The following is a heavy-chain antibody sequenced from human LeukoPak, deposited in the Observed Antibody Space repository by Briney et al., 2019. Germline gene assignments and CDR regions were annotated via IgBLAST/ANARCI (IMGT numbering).Heavy chain of an antibody. Sequence: GGSLRLSCAASGFTFSSYSMNWVRQAPGKGLEWVSYISSLSGTIYYADSVKGRFIISRDNAQNSQFLQMNSLRAEDTAVYYCVRDQGGAVSYWGQGTLVTVSS. V-gene: IGHV3-48*01. CDR3: VRDQGGAVSY. D-gene: IGHD3-16*01. CDR2: ISSLSGTI. CDR1: GFTFSSYS. J-gene: IGHJ4*02.